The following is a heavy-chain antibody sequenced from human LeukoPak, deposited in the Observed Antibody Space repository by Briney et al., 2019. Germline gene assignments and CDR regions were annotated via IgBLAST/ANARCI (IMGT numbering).Heavy chain of an antibody. CDR2: ISSSGSTI. Sequence: GGSLRLSCAASGFTFSSYEMNWVRQAPGKGLEWVSYISSSGSTIYYADSVKGRFTISRDNSKNTLYLQMNSLRAEDTAVYYCAKGRGWEASYYYYYMDVWGKGTTVTISS. V-gene: IGHV3-48*03. CDR3: AKGRGWEASYYYYYMDV. CDR1: GFTFSSYE. J-gene: IGHJ6*03. D-gene: IGHD1-26*01.